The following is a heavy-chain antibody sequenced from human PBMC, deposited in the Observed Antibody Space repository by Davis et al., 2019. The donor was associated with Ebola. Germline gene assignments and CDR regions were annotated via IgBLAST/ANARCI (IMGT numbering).Heavy chain of an antibody. CDR3: VKDTSNIWFDI. Sequence: GGSLRLSCAASGFIFSSYVMSWVRQAPGKGLEWVSTLGTSADTYYADSVKGRFTISRDNSKNTLYLQMNGLRVEDTGIYFCVKDTSNIWFDIWGQGTMVTVSS. CDR1: GFIFSSYV. J-gene: IGHJ3*02. CDR2: LGTSADT. V-gene: IGHV3-23*01. D-gene: IGHD1-26*01.